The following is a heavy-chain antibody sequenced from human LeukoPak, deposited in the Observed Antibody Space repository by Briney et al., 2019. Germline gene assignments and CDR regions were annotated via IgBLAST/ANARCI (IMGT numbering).Heavy chain of an antibody. Sequence: PGGSLRLSCAASGFTFSSYAMHWVRQAPGKGLEWVAVISYDGSNKYYADSVKGRFTISRDNSKNTLYLQMNSLRAEDTAVYYCARDGVQSAFDYWGQGTLVTVSS. CDR2: ISYDGSNK. D-gene: IGHD1-1*01. V-gene: IGHV3-30-3*01. CDR3: ARDGVQSAFDY. J-gene: IGHJ4*02. CDR1: GFTFSSYA.